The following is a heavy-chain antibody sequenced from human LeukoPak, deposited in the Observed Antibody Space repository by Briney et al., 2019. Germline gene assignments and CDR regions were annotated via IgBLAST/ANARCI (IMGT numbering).Heavy chain of an antibody. V-gene: IGHV3-21*01. CDR3: ARGYGDYGKYYFDS. J-gene: IGHJ4*02. CDR2: ISSGSGYI. CDR1: GFTFSTYP. D-gene: IGHD4-17*01. Sequence: GGSLRLSCAASGFTFSTYPMNWARQAPGKGLEWVSSISSGSGYIYYADSVKGRFTISGDNAKNSLYLQMNSLRAEDTAVYYCARGYGDYGKYYFDSWGQGTLVTVSS.